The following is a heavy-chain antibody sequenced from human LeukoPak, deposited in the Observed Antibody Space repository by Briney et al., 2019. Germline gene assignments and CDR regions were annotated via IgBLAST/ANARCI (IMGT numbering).Heavy chain of an antibody. D-gene: IGHD5-18*01. CDR1: GGSISSYY. CDR3: ARDKVNRIRQLAPGYYYYMDV. V-gene: IGHV4-4*07. Sequence: PSQALSLTCTVSGGSISSYYWSWIRQPAGKGLEWIGRIYTSGSTNYNPSLKSRVTMSVDTSKNQFSLKLSSVTAADTAVYYCARDKVNRIRQLAPGYYYYMDVWGKGTTVTVSS. J-gene: IGHJ6*03. CDR2: IYTSGST.